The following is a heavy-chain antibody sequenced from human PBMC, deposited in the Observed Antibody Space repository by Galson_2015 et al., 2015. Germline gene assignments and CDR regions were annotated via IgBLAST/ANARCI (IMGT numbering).Heavy chain of an antibody. CDR1: GFTVSSSY. CDR3: ARDSSSGWYHNY. V-gene: IGHV3-53*01. D-gene: IGHD6-19*01. J-gene: IGHJ4*02. CDR2: IYSGGST. Sequence: SLRLSCAASGFTVSSSYMSWVRQAPGKGLQWVSVIYSGGSTYYADSVKGRFTISRDNSKNTVYLQMNSLRGEDTAVYYCARDSSSGWYHNYWGQGTLVTVSS.